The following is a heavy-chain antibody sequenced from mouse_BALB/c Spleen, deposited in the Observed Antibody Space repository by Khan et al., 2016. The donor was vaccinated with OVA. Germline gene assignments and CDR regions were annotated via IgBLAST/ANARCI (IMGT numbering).Heavy chain of an antibody. CDR2: IDPFDGET. J-gene: IGHJ3*01. CDR3: TRLGTTGWFTY. V-gene: IGHV1S135*01. Sequence: EVQLQQSGPELMKPGASVKISCKASGYSFTNYYINWVKQSHGQSLEWIGYIDPFDGETTYNQKFKGTATLTVDKSSSTAYMHLSSLTSEDSAVYYCTRLGTTGWFTYWGQGTLVTVSA. CDR1: GYSFTNYY. D-gene: IGHD2-13*01.